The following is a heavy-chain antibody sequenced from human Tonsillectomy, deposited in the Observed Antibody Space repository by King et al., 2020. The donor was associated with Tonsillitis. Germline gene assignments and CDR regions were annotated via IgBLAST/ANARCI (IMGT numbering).Heavy chain of an antibody. CDR2: IRNDGSNK. CDR3: AKEEFSNSWYAINYYYGLDV. CDR1: GFSFSSYG. D-gene: IGHD6-13*01. J-gene: IGHJ6*02. Sequence: VQLVESGGGVVQPGGSLRLSCAASGFSFSSYGMHWVRQAPGKGLEWVAFIRNDGSNKYYADSVKGRFTISRDNSKNPLYLQMNSLRTEDTAVYYCAKEEFSNSWYAINYYYGLDVWGQGTAVTVSS. V-gene: IGHV3-30*02.